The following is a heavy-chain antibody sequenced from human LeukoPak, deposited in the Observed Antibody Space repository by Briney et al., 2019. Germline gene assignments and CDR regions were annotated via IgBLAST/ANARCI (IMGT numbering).Heavy chain of an antibody. J-gene: IGHJ4*02. D-gene: IGHD1-26*01. CDR3: AKNTWELLQ. CDR2: IYNSET. V-gene: IGHV4-59*01. Sequence: PSETLSLTCTVSGASISSYYWSRIRQPPGKGLEWIGYIYNSETNYNLSPKSRVTISVDTSKNQFSLRLSSVTAADTAVYYCAKNTWELLQWGQGTLVTVSS. CDR1: GASISSYY.